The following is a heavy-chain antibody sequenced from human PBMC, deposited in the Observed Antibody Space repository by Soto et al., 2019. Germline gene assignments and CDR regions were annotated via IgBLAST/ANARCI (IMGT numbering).Heavy chain of an antibody. CDR2: IYYSGST. V-gene: IGHV4-30-4*01. J-gene: IGHJ6*02. CDR1: GGPISSGDYY. Sequence: SETLSLTCTVSGGPISSGDYYWSWIRQPPGKGLEWIGYIYYSGSTYYNPSLKSRVTISVDTSKNQFSLKLSSVTAADTAVYYCARGEESGYSYGGPDSGMDVWGQGTTVTVSS. CDR3: ARGEESGYSYGGPDSGMDV. D-gene: IGHD5-18*01.